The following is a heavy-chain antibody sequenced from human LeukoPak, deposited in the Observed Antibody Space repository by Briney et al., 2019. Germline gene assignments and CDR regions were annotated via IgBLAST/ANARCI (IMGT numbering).Heavy chain of an antibody. D-gene: IGHD4-17*01. J-gene: IGHJ4*02. CDR1: EYTFTAFY. Sequence: ASVKVSCKASEYTFTAFYMHWVRQAPGQGLEWMGRVNPNSGATNYAQKFQGRVTMTRDTSISTAYLELSRLSSDDTAVYYCARQTNYGDYPDYWGQGTLVTVSS. CDR3: ARQTNYGDYPDY. V-gene: IGHV1-2*06. CDR2: VNPNSGAT.